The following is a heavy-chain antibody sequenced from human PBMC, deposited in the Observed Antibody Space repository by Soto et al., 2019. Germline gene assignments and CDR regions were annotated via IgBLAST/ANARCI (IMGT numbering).Heavy chain of an antibody. J-gene: IGHJ4*02. D-gene: IGHD3-3*01. V-gene: IGHV3-21*01. Sequence: GGSLRLSCAASGFTFSSYSMNWVRQAPGKGLEWVSSISSSSSYIYYADSVKGRFTISRDNAKNSLYLQMNSLRAEDTAVYYCARDRGITIFGVAHDYWGQGTLVTVSS. CDR3: ARDRGITIFGVAHDY. CDR1: GFTFSSYS. CDR2: ISSSSSYI.